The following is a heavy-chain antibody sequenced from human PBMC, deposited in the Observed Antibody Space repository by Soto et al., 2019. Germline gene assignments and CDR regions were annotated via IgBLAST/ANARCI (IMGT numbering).Heavy chain of an antibody. CDR1: GVSISSGGYY. CDR3: AQATDNWFDP. D-gene: IGHD5-12*01. V-gene: IGHV4-31*03. J-gene: IGHJ5*02. Sequence: SETLSLTCTVSGVSISSGGYYWSWIRQHPGKGLEWIGYIYYSGSTYYNPSLKSRVTISVDTSKNQFSLKLSSVTAADTAVYYCAQATDNWFDPWGQGTLVTVSS. CDR2: IYYSGST.